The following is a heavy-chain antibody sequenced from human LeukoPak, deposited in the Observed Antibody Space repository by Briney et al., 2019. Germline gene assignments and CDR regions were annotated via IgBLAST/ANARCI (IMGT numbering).Heavy chain of an antibody. CDR3: ASSSVARTYYDYVWGSYRGGYYYYGMDV. J-gene: IGHJ6*02. V-gene: IGHV4-59*01. CDR2: IYYSGST. CDR1: GGSISSYY. D-gene: IGHD3-16*02. Sequence: SETLSLTCTVSGGSISSYYWSWIRQPPGKGLEWIGYIYYSGSTNYNPSLKRRVTISVDTSKNQFSLKLSSVTAADTAVYYCASSSVARTYYDYVWGSYRGGYYYYGMDVWGQGTTVTVSS.